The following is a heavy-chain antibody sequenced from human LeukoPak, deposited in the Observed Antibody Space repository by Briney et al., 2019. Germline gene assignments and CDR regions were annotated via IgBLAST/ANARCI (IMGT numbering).Heavy chain of an antibody. V-gene: IGHV1-18*01. CDR2: ISTYNGNT. CDR1: GYSFTNYS. D-gene: IGHD3-22*01. CDR3: AKEKRAYYYDYSDFSPNDY. J-gene: IGHJ4*02. Sequence: ASVKVSCKTSGYSFTNYSMSWVRQAPGQGLEWMGWISTYNGNTEYSHKLKGRVTMTRDTSTSTAYLELRSLRSDDTAVYYCAKEKRAYYYDYSDFSPNDYWGQGTLVTVSS.